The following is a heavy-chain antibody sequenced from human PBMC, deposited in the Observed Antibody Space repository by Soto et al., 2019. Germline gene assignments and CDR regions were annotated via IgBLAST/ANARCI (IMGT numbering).Heavy chain of an antibody. CDR1: GFTFSSYS. D-gene: IGHD6-19*01. J-gene: IGHJ4*02. Sequence: GGSLRLSCAASGFTFSSYSMNWVRQAPGKGLEWVSYISSSSSTIYYADSVKGRFTISRDNAKNSLYLQMNSLRDEDTAVYYCARDKYSSGWYGGTMSLSDYWGQGTLVTVSS. CDR3: ARDKYSSGWYGGTMSLSDY. V-gene: IGHV3-48*02. CDR2: ISSSSSTI.